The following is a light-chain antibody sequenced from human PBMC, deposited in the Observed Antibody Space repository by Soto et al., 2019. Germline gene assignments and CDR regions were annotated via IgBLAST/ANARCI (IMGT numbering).Light chain of an antibody. Sequence: QSVLTQPRSVSGAPGQRVTISCTGSSSNIGAGYDVHWYQQLPGTAPKLLIYGTSNRPSGVPDRFSGSQSGTSASMAIPGLQAEDEADYSCQSYDSSLSVYVFGTGTKVPAL. CDR1: SSNIGAGYD. V-gene: IGLV1-40*01. CDR3: QSYDSSLSVYV. J-gene: IGLJ1*01. CDR2: GTS.